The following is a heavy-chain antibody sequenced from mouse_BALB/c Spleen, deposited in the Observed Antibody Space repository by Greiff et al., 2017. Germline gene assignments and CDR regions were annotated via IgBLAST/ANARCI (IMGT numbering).Heavy chain of an antibody. V-gene: IGHV5-6-3*01. Sequence: EVKLVESGGGLVQPGGSLKLSCAASGFTFSSYGMSWVRQTPDKRLELVATINSNGGSTYYPDSVKGRFTISRDNAKNTLYLQMSSLKSEDTAMYYCARDPFYDGYPDYWGQGTTLTVSS. D-gene: IGHD2-3*01. CDR2: INSNGGST. J-gene: IGHJ2*01. CDR1: GFTFSSYG. CDR3: ARDPFYDGYPDY.